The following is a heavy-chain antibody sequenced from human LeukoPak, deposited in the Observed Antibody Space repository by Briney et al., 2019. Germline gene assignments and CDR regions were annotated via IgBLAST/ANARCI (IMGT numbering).Heavy chain of an antibody. V-gene: IGHV4-61*02. CDR1: GGSLSSGSYY. Sequence: SQTLSLTCTVSGGSLSSGSYYWSWIRQPAGKGLEWLGRIFTSGSTNYNPPLKSRFTISVDTSKNQCTLKLSSVTAAAPAVYSCALAIGYCSSTSCYSGNTWFDPWGEGTLVTASP. CDR3: ALAIGYCSSTSCYSGNTWFDP. J-gene: IGHJ5*02. D-gene: IGHD2-2*03. CDR2: IFTSGST.